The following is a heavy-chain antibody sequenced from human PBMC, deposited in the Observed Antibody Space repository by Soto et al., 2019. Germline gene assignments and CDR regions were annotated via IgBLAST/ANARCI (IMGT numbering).Heavy chain of an antibody. D-gene: IGHD6-19*01. J-gene: IGHJ3*02. CDR1: GGSISSSSYY. Sequence: QLQLQESGPGLVKPSETLSLTCTVSGGSISSSSYYWGWIRQPPGKGLEWIGSIYYSGSTYYNQSLKSRVTRSVDTSKNQFSLKLSSVTAADTAVYYCARQGDSSGWTDAFDIWGQGTMVTVSS. CDR3: ARQGDSSGWTDAFDI. V-gene: IGHV4-39*01. CDR2: IYYSGST.